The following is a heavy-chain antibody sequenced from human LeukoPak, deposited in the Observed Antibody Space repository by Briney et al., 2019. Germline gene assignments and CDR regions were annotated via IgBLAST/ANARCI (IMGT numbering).Heavy chain of an antibody. J-gene: IGHJ4*02. D-gene: IGHD3-22*01. CDR1: GFTFSSYS. CDR2: ISSSSSHI. V-gene: IGHV3-21*01. CDR3: ARARNNYDSSGFSALDY. Sequence: GGSLRLSCAASGFTFSSYSMNWVRQAPGKGLEWVSSISSSSSHIHSADSVKGRFTISRDNAKNSLYLQMNGLRAEDTAVYYCARARNNYDSSGFSALDYWGQGTLVTVSS.